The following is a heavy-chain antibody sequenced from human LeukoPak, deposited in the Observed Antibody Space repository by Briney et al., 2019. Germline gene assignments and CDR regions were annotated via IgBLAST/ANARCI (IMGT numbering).Heavy chain of an antibody. CDR1: GYTFTSYY. J-gene: IGHJ4*02. CDR2: INPTGGST. Sequence: ASVKVSCKASGYTFTSYYMHWVRQAPGEGLEWMGIINPTGGSTSYAQKFQGRVTMTRDTSTSTVYMELSSLRSEDTAVYYCARDHYHKIHSVMVTAPDYWGQGTLVIVSS. CDR3: ARDHYHKIHSVMVTAPDY. D-gene: IGHD2-21*02. V-gene: IGHV1-46*01.